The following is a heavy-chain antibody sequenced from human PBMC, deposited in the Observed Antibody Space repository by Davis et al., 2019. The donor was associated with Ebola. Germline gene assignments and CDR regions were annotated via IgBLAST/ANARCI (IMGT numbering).Heavy chain of an antibody. J-gene: IGHJ6*02. D-gene: IGHD3-22*01. V-gene: IGHV3-21*01. Sequence: GGSLRLSCAASGFTFSSYSMNWVRQAPGKGLEWVSSISSSSSYIYYADSVKGRFTLSRDNAKNSLYLQMNSLRAEDTAVYYCARGRGTYYYDSSGYHTSYYGMDVWGQGTTVTVSS. CDR3: ARGRGTYYYDSSGYHTSYYGMDV. CDR2: ISSSSSYI. CDR1: GFTFSSYS.